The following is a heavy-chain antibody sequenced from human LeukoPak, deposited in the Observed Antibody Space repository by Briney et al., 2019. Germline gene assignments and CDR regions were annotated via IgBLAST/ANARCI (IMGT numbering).Heavy chain of an antibody. D-gene: IGHD3-22*01. CDR3: ARLILWSSEPPLHYDSSGYLEY. V-gene: IGHV4-39*07. CDR2: IYHSGST. CDR1: GGSISSSSYY. J-gene: IGHJ4*02. Sequence: SETLSLTCTVSGGSISSSSYYWGWIRQPPGKGLEWIGSIYHSGSTYYNPSLKSRVTISVDTSKNQFSLKLSSVTAADTAVYYCARLILWSSEPPLHYDSSGYLEYWGQGTLVTVSS.